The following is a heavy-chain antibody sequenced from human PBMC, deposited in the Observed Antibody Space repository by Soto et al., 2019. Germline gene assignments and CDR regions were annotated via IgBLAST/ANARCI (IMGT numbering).Heavy chain of an antibody. CDR1: GFTFNSYT. D-gene: IGHD1-26*01. CDR2: ISGSGGSP. J-gene: IGHJ4*02. V-gene: IGHV3-23*01. CDR3: AKNPPSGSWHFDY. Sequence: PGGSLRLSCAASGFTFNSYTMAWVRQAPGKGLEWVSSISGSGGSPSYADSVQGRFTISRDNSKNTLYLQMNSLRAEDTAVYYCAKNPPSGSWHFDYWGQGTLVTVSS.